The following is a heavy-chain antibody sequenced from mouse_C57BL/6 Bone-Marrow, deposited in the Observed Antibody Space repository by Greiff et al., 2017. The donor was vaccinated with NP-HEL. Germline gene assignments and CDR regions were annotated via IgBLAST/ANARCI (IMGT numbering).Heavy chain of an antibody. CDR2: ISSGGSYT. J-gene: IGHJ1*03. CDR3: AEPELLRLPWYFDV. Sequence: EVKVVESGGDLVKPGGSLKLSCAASGFTFSSYGMSWVRQTPDKRLEWVATISSGGSYTYYPDSVKGRFTISRDNAENTLYLRMSSLESEDKAMYCCAEPELLRLPWYFDVWGTGTTVTVSS. D-gene: IGHD1-1*01. V-gene: IGHV5-6*01. CDR1: GFTFSSYG.